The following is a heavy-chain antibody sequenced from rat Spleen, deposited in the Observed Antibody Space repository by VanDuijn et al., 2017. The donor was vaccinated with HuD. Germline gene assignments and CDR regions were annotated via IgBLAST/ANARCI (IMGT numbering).Heavy chain of an antibody. CDR3: ARIYYGYNPPYFDY. CDR1: GINFSNYY. Sequence: EVQLVESGGGSVQPGRSMKLSCAASGINFSNYYMAWVRQAPTKGLEWVDSICNDGGNTYYRYSVKGRFTISRDNAKSTLYLQMDSLRSEDPATYYCARIYYGYNPPYFDYWGQGVMVTVSS. V-gene: IGHV5-25*01. J-gene: IGHJ2*01. CDR2: ICNDGGNT. D-gene: IGHD1-9*01.